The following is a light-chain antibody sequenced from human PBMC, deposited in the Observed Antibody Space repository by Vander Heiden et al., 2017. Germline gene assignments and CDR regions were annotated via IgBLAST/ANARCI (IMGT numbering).Light chain of an antibody. J-gene: IGKJ1*01. CDR1: QSVSSY. CDR2: DAS. V-gene: IGKV3-11*01. CDR3: QQRSNWT. Sequence: EIVLTQSPATLSLSPGERATLSCRASQSVSSYLAWYQQKPGQAPRLLIYDASNRDTGIQARFSGSGSGTDFTLTSSSLEPEDFEVYYYQQRSNWTFGQRTKVEIK.